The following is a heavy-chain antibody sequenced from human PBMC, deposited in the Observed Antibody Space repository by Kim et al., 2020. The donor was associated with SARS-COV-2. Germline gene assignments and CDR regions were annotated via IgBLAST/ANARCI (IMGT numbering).Heavy chain of an antibody. CDR2: IKQDGSVK. CDR1: GFTYTNYW. J-gene: IGHJ4*02. V-gene: IGHV3-7*01. Sequence: GGSLRLSCAAAGFTYTNYWMSWVRQAPGKGLEWVTNIKQDGSVKYYVDSMKGRFTISRDNAKNSLYLQVNSLRAEDTAVYHCARIGYSSSSFDYWGQGTL. CDR3: ARIGYSSSSFDY. D-gene: IGHD6-6*01.